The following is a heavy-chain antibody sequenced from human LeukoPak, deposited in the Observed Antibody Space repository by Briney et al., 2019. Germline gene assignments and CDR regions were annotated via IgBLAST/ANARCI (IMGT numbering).Heavy chain of an antibody. D-gene: IGHD5-18*01. CDR1: GFTFSNYW. CDR2: IKQDGSEK. J-gene: IGHJ4*02. V-gene: IGHV3-7*03. Sequence: GGSLRLSCATSGFTFSNYWMSWVRQAPGKGLEWVANIKQDGSEKYYVDSVKGRFTISRENAKNSLYLQMNSLRAEDTAMYYCARDLGGYSYSYDDWGQGTLVTVSS. CDR3: ARDLGGYSYSYDD.